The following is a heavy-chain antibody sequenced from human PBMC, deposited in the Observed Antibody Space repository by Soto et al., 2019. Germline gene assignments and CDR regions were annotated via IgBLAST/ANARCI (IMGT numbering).Heavy chain of an antibody. Sequence: EVQLVESGGGLVKPGGSLRLSGAASGFSFSRYGMNWFRQAPGKGLQWVSSISSSTSYVYYADSVKGRFSVSRDNAKKILYLEMYALRTEDTAVYYCARDPSEGRVGNWFESWGQGTLVTVSS. CDR1: GFSFSRYG. V-gene: IGHV3-21*01. J-gene: IGHJ5*01. D-gene: IGHD2-2*01. CDR2: ISSSTSYV. CDR3: ARDPSEGRVGNWFES.